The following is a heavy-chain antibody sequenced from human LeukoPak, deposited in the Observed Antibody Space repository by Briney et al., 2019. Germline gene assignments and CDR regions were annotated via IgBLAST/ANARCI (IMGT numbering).Heavy chain of an antibody. CDR1: GYTFTGYY. D-gene: IGHD6-19*01. J-gene: IGHJ6*02. CDR2: INPSGGST. Sequence: ASVKVSCKASGYTFTGYYMHWVRQAPGQGLEWMGIINPSGGSTSYAQKFQGRVTMTRDTSTSTVYMELSSLRSEDTAVYYCARDIAQWLVRSYYYYYGMDVWGQGTTVTVSS. V-gene: IGHV1-46*01. CDR3: ARDIAQWLVRSYYYYYGMDV.